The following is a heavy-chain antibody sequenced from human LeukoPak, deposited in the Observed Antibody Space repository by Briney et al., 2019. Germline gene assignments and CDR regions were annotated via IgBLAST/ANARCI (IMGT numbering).Heavy chain of an antibody. Sequence: SGTLSLTCTVSGSISGYYWSWIRQPAGKGLEWIGRIYTSGSTNYNPSLKSRVTMSVDTSKNQFSLKLSSVTAADTAVYYCARDPGYYYDSSGSVHDAFDIWGQGTMVTVSS. CDR2: IYTSGST. D-gene: IGHD3-22*01. CDR3: ARDPGYYYDSSGSVHDAFDI. CDR1: GSISGYY. V-gene: IGHV4-4*07. J-gene: IGHJ3*02.